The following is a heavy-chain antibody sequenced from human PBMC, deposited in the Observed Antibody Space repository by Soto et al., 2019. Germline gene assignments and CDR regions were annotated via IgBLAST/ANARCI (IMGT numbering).Heavy chain of an antibody. CDR3: TTRITIFGRYWYFDL. Sequence: EVQLVESGGGLVKPGGSLRLSCAASGFTFSNAWMNWVRQAPGKGLEWVGRIKSKTDGGTTDYAAPVKGRITISRDDSKNTLYLQMNSLKTEDTAVYYCTTRITIFGRYWYFDLWGRGTLVTVSS. J-gene: IGHJ2*01. V-gene: IGHV3-15*07. CDR1: GFTFSNAW. D-gene: IGHD3-3*01. CDR2: IKSKTDGGTT.